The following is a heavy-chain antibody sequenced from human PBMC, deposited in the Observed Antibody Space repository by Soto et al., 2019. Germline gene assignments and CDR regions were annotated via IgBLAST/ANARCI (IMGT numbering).Heavy chain of an antibody. CDR3: AGGHSTSGYDS. V-gene: IGHV4-34*01. Sequence: PSETLSLTCSVYGASFRCYFWSWIRQSPGKGLEWIGEIHHSGSPRYNPSLKSRLTFSTDESPSQFYMMLTSVTAADTALYFCAGGHSTSGYDSWGQGSLVTVSS. CDR2: IHHSGSP. CDR1: GASFRCYF. J-gene: IGHJ4*02. D-gene: IGHD6-6*01.